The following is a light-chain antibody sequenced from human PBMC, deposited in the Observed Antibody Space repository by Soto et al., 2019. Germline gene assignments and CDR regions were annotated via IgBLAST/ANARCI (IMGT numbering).Light chain of an antibody. J-gene: IGLJ2*01. CDR2: SNN. V-gene: IGLV1-44*01. CDR1: SSNIGSNT. Sequence: QAVVTQPPSASGTPGQRVTMSCSGSSSNIGSNTIFWYQQLPGTAPKLLIYSNNQRSSGVPDRFSGSKSGSSASLAISGLQSEDEATYYCAAWDDSLVSVVFGGGTKLTVL. CDR3: AAWDDSLVSVV.